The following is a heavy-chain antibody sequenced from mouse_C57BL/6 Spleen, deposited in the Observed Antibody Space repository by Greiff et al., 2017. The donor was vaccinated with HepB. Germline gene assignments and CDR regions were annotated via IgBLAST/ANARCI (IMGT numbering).Heavy chain of an antibody. Sequence: QVQLQQSGPELVKPGASVKISCKASGYSFTSYYMHWVKQRPGQGLEWIGWIYPGSGNTKYNEKFKGKATLTADTSSSTAYLQLSSLTSEDSAVYYWARSRYYGSSSYAMDYWGQGTSVTVSS. CDR2: IYPGSGNT. J-gene: IGHJ4*01. CDR3: ARSRYYGSSSYAMDY. CDR1: GYSFTSYY. V-gene: IGHV1-66*01. D-gene: IGHD1-1*01.